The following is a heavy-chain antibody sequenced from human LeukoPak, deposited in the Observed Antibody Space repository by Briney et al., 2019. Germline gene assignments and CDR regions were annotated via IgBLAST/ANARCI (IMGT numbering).Heavy chain of an antibody. Sequence: GASVKVSCKASGGTFSSYTTSWVRQAPGQGLEWMGRIIPILGIANYAQKFQGRVTITADKSTSTAYMELSSLRSEDTAVYYCARGWGKIQLPCMPIWGQGTMVTVSS. CDR3: ARGWGKIQLPCMPI. CDR1: GGTFSSYT. V-gene: IGHV1-69*02. D-gene: IGHD5-18*01. J-gene: IGHJ3*02. CDR2: IIPILGIA.